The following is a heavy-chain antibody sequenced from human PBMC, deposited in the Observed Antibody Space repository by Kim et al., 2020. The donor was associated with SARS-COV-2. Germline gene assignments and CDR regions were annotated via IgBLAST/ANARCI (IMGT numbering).Heavy chain of an antibody. CDR2: ISFSGDNT. CDR1: GFTFSSYA. Sequence: GGSLRLSCAASGFTFSSYAMTWVRQAPGKGLEWVSGISFSGDNTHYADSVTGRFTISRDNSKNTLYLQMNSLTAEDTAVYYCAKEGGYSGYDFVASYWGQGTLVTVSS. J-gene: IGHJ4*02. V-gene: IGHV3-23*01. D-gene: IGHD5-12*01. CDR3: AKEGGYSGYDFVASY.